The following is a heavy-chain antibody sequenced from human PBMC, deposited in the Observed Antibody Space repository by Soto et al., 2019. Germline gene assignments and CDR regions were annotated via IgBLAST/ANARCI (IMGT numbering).Heavy chain of an antibody. CDR2: ISYDGTDK. D-gene: IGHD2-2*01. CDR3: ANRGYCSSPSCYGYYYYYMDA. J-gene: IGHJ6*03. V-gene: IGHV3-30*18. CDR1: GFTFSTYG. Sequence: GGSLRLSCAASGFTFSTYGMHWVRQAPGKGLEWVAVISYDGTDKYYADSVKGRFTISRDNFKSTVYLQMSSLRAEDTAVYYCANRGYCSSPSCYGYYYYYMDAWGKGTTVTVSS.